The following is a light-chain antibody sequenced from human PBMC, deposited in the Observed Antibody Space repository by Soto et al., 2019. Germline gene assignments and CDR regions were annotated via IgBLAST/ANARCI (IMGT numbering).Light chain of an antibody. Sequence: DIQMTQSPSSLSASVGDRVTITCRAGESIISYLNWYQQKPGKAPQLLIYAASSLQSGVPSRFSGSGSGTDFTLTISSLQPEDFATYYCQQSYSSPPTFGEGTKVGIK. CDR3: QQSYSSPPT. CDR2: AAS. CDR1: ESIISY. J-gene: IGKJ4*01. V-gene: IGKV1-39*01.